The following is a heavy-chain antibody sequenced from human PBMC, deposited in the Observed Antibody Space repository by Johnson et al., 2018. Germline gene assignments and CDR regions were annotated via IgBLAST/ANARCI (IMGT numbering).Heavy chain of an antibody. CDR1: GGTFSSYA. CDR2: IIPIFGPP. CDR3: VMGGSEYSSSRPPFYYDYAMDV. J-gene: IGHJ6*02. D-gene: IGHD6-6*01. V-gene: IGHV1-69*01. Sequence: QVQLQESGAEVKKPGSSXKVSCKASGGTFSSYAISWVRQAPGQGLEWMGGIIPIFGPPNFAQKFHGRVTINADESTNTAYMEMSRLRSEDTAVYYCVMGGSEYSSSRPPFYYDYAMDVWGQGTTVTVSS.